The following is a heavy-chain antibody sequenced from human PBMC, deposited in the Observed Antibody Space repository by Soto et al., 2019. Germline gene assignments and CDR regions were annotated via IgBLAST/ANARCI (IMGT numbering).Heavy chain of an antibody. J-gene: IGHJ6*02. CDR3: ARTYYDFWSGYQRDYYGMDV. CDR1: GFTVSSNY. Sequence: EVQLVESGGGLVQPGGSLRLSCAASGFTVSSNYMSWVRQAPGKGLEWVSVIYSGGSTYYADSVKGRFTISRDNSKNTLYFQMNSLRAEDTAVYYCARTYYDFWSGYQRDYYGMDVWGQGTTVTVSS. V-gene: IGHV3-66*01. D-gene: IGHD3-3*01. CDR2: IYSGGST.